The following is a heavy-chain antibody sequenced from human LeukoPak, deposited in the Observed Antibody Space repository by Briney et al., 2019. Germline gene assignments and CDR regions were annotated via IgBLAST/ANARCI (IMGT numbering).Heavy chain of an antibody. CDR1: GYTFTGSY. D-gene: IGHD3-22*01. Sequence: ASVKVSCKASGYTFTGSYMHWVRQAPGQGLEWMGWINPNRGGTNYAQKFQGRVTMTRDTSISTAYMELSRLRSDDTAVYYCARPEQSTDYYYDSSGYSPDYYYMDVWGKGTTVTVSS. CDR2: INPNRGGT. CDR3: ARPEQSTDYYYDSSGYSPDYYYMDV. V-gene: IGHV1-2*02. J-gene: IGHJ6*03.